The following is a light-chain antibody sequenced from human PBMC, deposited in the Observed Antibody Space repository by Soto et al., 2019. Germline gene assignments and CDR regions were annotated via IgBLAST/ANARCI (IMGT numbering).Light chain of an antibody. CDR1: QTINHY. Sequence: DIQMTQSPSSLSSSVGDRVTFTCRADQTINHYLHWYQQRPGKAPKLLIFAASSLQSGVPSRFRGSGYGTDVLLTITTLQPEDFSTDYWEQYYSTPPTFGQGTRGDIK. CDR3: EQYYSTPPT. CDR2: AAS. J-gene: IGKJ1*01. V-gene: IGKV1-39*01.